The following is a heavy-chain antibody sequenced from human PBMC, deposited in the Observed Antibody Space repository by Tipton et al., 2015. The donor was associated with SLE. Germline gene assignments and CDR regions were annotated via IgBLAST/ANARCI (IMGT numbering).Heavy chain of an antibody. V-gene: IGHV3-30*04. CDR2: ISYDGSNK. D-gene: IGHD3-22*01. J-gene: IGHJ6*02. CDR3: ARGGDSSGYYYYYYGMDV. CDR1: GFTFSSYA. Sequence: SLRLSCAASGFTFSSYAMHWVRQAPGKGLEWGAVISYDGSNKYYADSVKGRFTISRDNSKNTLYLQMNSLRAEDTAVYYCARGGDSSGYYYYYYGMDVWGRGTTVTVAS.